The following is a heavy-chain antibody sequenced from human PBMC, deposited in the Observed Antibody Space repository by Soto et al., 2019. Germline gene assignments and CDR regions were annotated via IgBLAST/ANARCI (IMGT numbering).Heavy chain of an antibody. CDR3: ARDDSYGDYPSGAFDI. J-gene: IGHJ3*02. D-gene: IGHD4-17*01. Sequence: EVQLVESGGGLVKPGGSLRLSCAASGFTFSSYSMNWVRQAPGKGLEWVSSISSSSSYIYYADSVKGRFTISRDNPKNSLYLQRNSLRAEDTAVYYCARDDSYGDYPSGAFDIWGQGTMVTVSS. CDR1: GFTFSSYS. CDR2: ISSSSSYI. V-gene: IGHV3-21*01.